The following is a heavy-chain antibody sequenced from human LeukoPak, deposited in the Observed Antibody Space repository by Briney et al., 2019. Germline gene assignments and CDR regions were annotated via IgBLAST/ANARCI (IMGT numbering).Heavy chain of an antibody. CDR2: ISGSGGT. J-gene: IGHJ4*02. D-gene: IGHD5-18*01. Sequence: GGSLRLSCAAYGFTFSSYAMSWVRQAPGKGLEWVSGISGSGGTYYTDSVMGRFTISKDNSKNTLYLQMNSLRVEDTAVYYCAKDRVGTAMVVGDFDYWGQGTLVTVSS. CDR1: GFTFSSYA. V-gene: IGHV3-23*01. CDR3: AKDRVGTAMVVGDFDY.